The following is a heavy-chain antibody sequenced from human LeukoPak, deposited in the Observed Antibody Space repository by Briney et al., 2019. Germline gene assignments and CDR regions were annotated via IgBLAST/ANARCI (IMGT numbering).Heavy chain of an antibody. D-gene: IGHD2-2*01. Sequence: GGSLRLSCAASGFTVNDAWMTWVRQAPGKGLEWVGRIKDKTDGGVTDYAAPVKGRFTISRDESKNTLFLQMNSLRAEDTAVYYCAKDPRSTSRPDAFDIWGQGTMVTVSS. CDR1: GFTVNDAW. J-gene: IGHJ3*02. V-gene: IGHV3-15*01. CDR3: AKDPRSTSRPDAFDI. CDR2: IKDKTDGGVT.